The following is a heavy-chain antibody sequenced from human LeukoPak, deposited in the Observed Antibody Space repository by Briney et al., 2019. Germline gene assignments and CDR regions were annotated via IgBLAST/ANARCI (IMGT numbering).Heavy chain of an antibody. D-gene: IGHD6-19*01. J-gene: IGHJ4*02. Sequence: GGSLRLSCAASGFTFSSYAMSWVRQAPGKGLEWVSAISGSGGSTYYADSVKGRFTISRDNSKNTLYLQMNSLRAEDTAVYYRAKGPYEWLVHFDYWGQGTLVTVSS. V-gene: IGHV3-23*01. CDR2: ISGSGGST. CDR3: AKGPYEWLVHFDY. CDR1: GFTFSSYA.